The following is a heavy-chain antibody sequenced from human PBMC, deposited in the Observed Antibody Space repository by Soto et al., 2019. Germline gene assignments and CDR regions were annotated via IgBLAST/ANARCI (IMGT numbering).Heavy chain of an antibody. CDR2: IIPIFGTP. J-gene: IGHJ4*02. D-gene: IGHD5-12*01. CDR1: GGTFNSYA. V-gene: IGHV1-69*12. Sequence: QVLLVQSGAEVKKPGSSVKVSCKASGGTFNSYAFSWVRQAPGQGLEWMGGIIPIFGTPNYAQKFQGRVRITADESTSTAYMELSGLRSEDTAVYYCASRSENGYNYDFDYWGQGTLVTVSS. CDR3: ASRSENGYNYDFDY.